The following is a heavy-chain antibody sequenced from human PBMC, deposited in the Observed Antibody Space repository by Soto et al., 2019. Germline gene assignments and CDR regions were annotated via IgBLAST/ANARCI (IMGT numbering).Heavy chain of an antibody. CDR1: GGSFSGYY. CDR3: ASGTRWNDALVSY. D-gene: IGHD1-1*01. CDR2: INHSGST. V-gene: IGHV4-34*01. Sequence: QVQLQQWGAGLLKPSETLSLTCAVYGGSFSGYYWSWIRQPPGKGLEWIGEINHSGSTNYNPSLKSRVTISVDTSKNQFSLKLSSVTAADTAVYYCASGTRWNDALVSYWGQGTLVTVSS. J-gene: IGHJ4*02.